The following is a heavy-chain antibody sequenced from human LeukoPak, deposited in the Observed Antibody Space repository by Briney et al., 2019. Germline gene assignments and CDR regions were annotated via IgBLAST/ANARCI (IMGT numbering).Heavy chain of an antibody. CDR2: IYHSGST. Sequence: SQTLSLTCAVSGGSISSGAYSCSWIRQPPGKGLEWIGYIYHSGSTYYNASLKSRVTISVDRSKNQFSLKLNSVTAADTAVYYCARRIDCSGGSCYLDYWGQGTLVTVSS. V-gene: IGHV4-30-2*01. D-gene: IGHD2-15*01. CDR1: GGSISSGAYS. J-gene: IGHJ4*02. CDR3: ARRIDCSGGSCYLDY.